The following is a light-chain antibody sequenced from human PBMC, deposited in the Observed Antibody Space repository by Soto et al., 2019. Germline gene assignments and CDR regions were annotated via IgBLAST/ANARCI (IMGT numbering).Light chain of an antibody. Sequence: DIQMTQSPSSLSASVGDRVTITCQASHDITSYLNWYQHKPGKAPKLLIYDASILGAGLPSRFRGSGSGTDFTFTIRSLQPEDVATYYCQKCDYLPIFGPGTTVDFK. CDR1: HDITSY. CDR2: DAS. J-gene: IGKJ3*01. CDR3: QKCDYLPI. V-gene: IGKV1-33*01.